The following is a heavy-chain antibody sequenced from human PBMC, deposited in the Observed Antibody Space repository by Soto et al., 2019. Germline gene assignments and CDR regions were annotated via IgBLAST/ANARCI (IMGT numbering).Heavy chain of an antibody. CDR2: ISGSGGST. D-gene: IGHD3-10*01. CDR1: GFTFSSYA. J-gene: IGHJ6*02. Sequence: PGGSLRLSCAASGFTFSSYAMSWVRQAPGKGLEWVSAISGSGGSTYYADSVKGRFTISRDNSKNTLYLQMNSLRAEDTAVYYYAKGNGELLHPDYYYYGMDVWGQGTTVTVSS. V-gene: IGHV3-23*01. CDR3: AKGNGELLHPDYYYYGMDV.